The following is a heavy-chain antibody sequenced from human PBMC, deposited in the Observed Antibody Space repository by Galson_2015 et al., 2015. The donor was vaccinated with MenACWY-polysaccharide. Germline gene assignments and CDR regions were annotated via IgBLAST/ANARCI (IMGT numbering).Heavy chain of an antibody. J-gene: IGHJ4*02. CDR3: AKDMVATIPGDYYFDY. Sequence: SLRLSCAASGFTFSSYAMSWVRQAPGKGLEWVSAISGSGGSTYYADSVKGRFTISRDNSKNTLYLQMNSLRAEDTAVYYCAKDMVATIPGDYYFDYWGQGTLVTVSS. CDR2: ISGSGGST. D-gene: IGHD5-12*01. CDR1: GFTFSSYA. V-gene: IGHV3-23*01.